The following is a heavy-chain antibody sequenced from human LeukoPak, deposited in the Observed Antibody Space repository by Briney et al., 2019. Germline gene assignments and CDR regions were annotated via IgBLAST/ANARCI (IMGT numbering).Heavy chain of an antibody. V-gene: IGHV4-39*01. J-gene: IGHJ5*02. D-gene: IGHD3-22*01. Sequence: SETLSLTCTVSGGSTSSSSFYWGWIRQPPGKGLECIGRISYSGRTYYNPSLQSRVTISVDTSKNQFSLRLSSVTAADTAVYYCASGGSYYNWFDPWGQGTLVTVSS. CDR3: ASGGSYYNWFDP. CDR1: GGSTSSSSFY. CDR2: ISYSGRT.